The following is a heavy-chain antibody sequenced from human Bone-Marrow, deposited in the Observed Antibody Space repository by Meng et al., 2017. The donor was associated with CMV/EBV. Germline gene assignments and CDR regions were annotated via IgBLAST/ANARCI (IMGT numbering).Heavy chain of an antibody. D-gene: IGHD2-21*01. J-gene: IGHJ5*02. V-gene: IGHV1-69*04. CDR3: ARDIQVGLPRENNWFDP. CDR2: IIPILGIA. CDR1: GYTFTSYG. Sequence: SVKVSCKASGYTFTSYGISWVRQAPGQGLEWMGRIIPILGIANYAQKFQGRVTITADKSTSTAYMELSSLRSEDTAVYYCARDIQVGLPRENNWFDPWAQGPL.